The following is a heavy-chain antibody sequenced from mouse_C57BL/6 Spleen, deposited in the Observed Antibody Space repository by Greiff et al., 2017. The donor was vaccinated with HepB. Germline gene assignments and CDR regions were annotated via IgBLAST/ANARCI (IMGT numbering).Heavy chain of an antibody. D-gene: IGHD2-13*01. J-gene: IGHJ4*01. V-gene: IGHV1-80*01. CDR3: ARLGGDYGFSYAMDY. CDR1: GYAFSSYW. Sequence: QVQLQQSGAELVKPGASVKISCKASGYAFSSYWMNWVKQRPGKGLEWIGQIYPGDGDTNYNGKFKGKATLTADKSSSTAYMQLSSLTSEDSAVYFCARLGGDYGFSYAMDYWGQGTSVTVSS. CDR2: IYPGDGDT.